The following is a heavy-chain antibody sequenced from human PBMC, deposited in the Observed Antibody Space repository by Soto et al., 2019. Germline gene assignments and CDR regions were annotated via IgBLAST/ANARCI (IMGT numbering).Heavy chain of an antibody. CDR3: ARASKTPRYSGNYFS. J-gene: IGHJ5*02. CDR2: IIPIFGTT. CDR1: GYIFTNYD. V-gene: IGHV1-69*13. Sequence: SVTVSCKASGYIFTNYDVNWVRQAPGQGLEWMGDIIPIFGTTNNAQKFQGRVTITADEATSIAYMELSSLRSEDTAVYYCARASKTPRYSGNYFSWGQGTLVTVSS. D-gene: IGHD1-26*01.